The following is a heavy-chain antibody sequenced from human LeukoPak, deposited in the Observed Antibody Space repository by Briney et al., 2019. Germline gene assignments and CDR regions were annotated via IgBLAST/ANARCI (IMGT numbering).Heavy chain of an antibody. J-gene: IGHJ4*02. D-gene: IGHD6-6*01. V-gene: IGHV5-51*01. Sequence: GESMKISCKGSGYRFNAYWIAWVRQMPGKGLEWMGIIYPDDSDTRYSPSFQGQVTISADKSVRTAYLQWSSLKASDTAMYYCATSQQLGLFSGWGQGTLVTVSS. CDR1: GYRFNAYW. CDR3: ATSQQLGLFSG. CDR2: IYPDDSDT.